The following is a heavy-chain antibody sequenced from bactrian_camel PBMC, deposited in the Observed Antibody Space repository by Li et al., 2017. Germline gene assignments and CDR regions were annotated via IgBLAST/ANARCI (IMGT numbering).Heavy chain of an antibody. D-gene: IGHD5*01. V-gene: IGHV3S9*01. J-gene: IGHJ4*01. CDR2: IDNDGSV. Sequence: HVQLVESGGGLVQPGGSLRLSCAASGYTVSSACMGWFRQSPGKEREGVAGIDNDGSVTYADSVKGRFTISLSNAKNTVHLQMNSLKPEDTAKYYCAADDGLVRKAPLQYKSYNYWGQGTQVTVS. CDR1: GYTVSSAC. CDR3: AADDGLVRKAPLQYKSYNY.